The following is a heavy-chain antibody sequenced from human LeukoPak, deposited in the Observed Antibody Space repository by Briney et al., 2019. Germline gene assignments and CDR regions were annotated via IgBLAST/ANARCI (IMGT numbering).Heavy chain of an antibody. CDR2: IIPVFGTA. J-gene: IGHJ5*02. D-gene: IGHD3-10*01. CDR1: GGTFSSYA. V-gene: IGHV1-69*01. CDR3: ATDYYGSGTS. Sequence: SVKVSCKASGGTFSSYAISWVRQAPGQGLEWMGGIIPVFGTANYAQKFQGRVTITADESTSTAYMELSSLRSEDTAVYYCATDYYGSGTSWGQGTLVTVSS.